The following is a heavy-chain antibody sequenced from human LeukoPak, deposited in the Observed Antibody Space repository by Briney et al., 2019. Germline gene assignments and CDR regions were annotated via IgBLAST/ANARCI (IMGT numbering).Heavy chain of an antibody. V-gene: IGHV3-21*04. D-gene: IGHD2-8*01. CDR2: ISTSSSYI. CDR3: AKDPRVLMVYAPNWFDP. CDR1: GFTFSTYS. J-gene: IGHJ5*02. Sequence: GGSLRLSCAASGFTFSTYSINWVRQAPGKGLEWVSSISTSSSYIYYADSVKGRFTISRDNAKNSLYLQMNSLRAEDTAVYYCAKDPRVLMVYAPNWFDPWGQGTLVTVSS.